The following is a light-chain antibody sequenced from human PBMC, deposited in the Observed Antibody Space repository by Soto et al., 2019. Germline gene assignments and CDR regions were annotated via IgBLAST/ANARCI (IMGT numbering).Light chain of an antibody. V-gene: IGLV3-1*01. CDR2: QDS. CDR1: KLGDKY. J-gene: IGLJ3*02. CDR3: QAWTAALRV. Sequence: SYELTQPPSVSVSPGQTASITCSGDKLGDKYACWYQQKPGQSPVLVIYQDSKRPSGIPERFSGSNSGNTATLTISGTQAMDEADYYCQAWTAALRVFGGGTKLTVL.